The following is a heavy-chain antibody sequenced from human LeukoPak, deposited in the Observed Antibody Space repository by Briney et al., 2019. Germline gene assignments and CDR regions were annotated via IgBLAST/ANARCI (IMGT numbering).Heavy chain of an antibody. CDR1: GGSISSYY. CDR2: IYYSGST. Sequence: SETLSLTCSVSGGSISSYYWSWIRQPPGKGLEWIGYIYYSGSTNYNPSLKSRVTISVDTSKNQFSLKLSSVTAADTAVYYCARGNGYSGWFDPWGQGTLVTVSS. CDR3: ARGNGYSGWFDP. D-gene: IGHD5-24*01. V-gene: IGHV4-59*01. J-gene: IGHJ5*02.